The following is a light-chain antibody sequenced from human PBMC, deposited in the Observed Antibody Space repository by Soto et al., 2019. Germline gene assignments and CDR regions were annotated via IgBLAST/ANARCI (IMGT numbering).Light chain of an antibody. CDR1: QSISSW. J-gene: IGKJ1*01. CDR2: KAS. Sequence: DIQMTQSPSTLSASVGDRVTITCRASQSISSWLAWYQQKPGKAPKLLIYKASSLESGVPSRFSGSGSGTEFTLTISSLQPDDFETYYGQQYNSYPWTFGQGTKVEIK. V-gene: IGKV1-5*03. CDR3: QQYNSYPWT.